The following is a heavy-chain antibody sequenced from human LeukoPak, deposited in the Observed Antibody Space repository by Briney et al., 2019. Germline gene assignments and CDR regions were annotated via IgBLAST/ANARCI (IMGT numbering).Heavy chain of an antibody. V-gene: IGHV3-9*01. Sequence: QPGRSLRLSCAASGFTFDDYAMHWVRQAPGKGLEWVSGISWNSGSIGYADSVKGRFTISRDNAKNSLYLQMNSLRAEDTALYYCAKSLGSYYYAFDIWGQGTMVTVSS. CDR1: GFTFDDYA. D-gene: IGHD1-26*01. CDR3: AKSLGSYYYAFDI. CDR2: ISWNSGSI. J-gene: IGHJ3*02.